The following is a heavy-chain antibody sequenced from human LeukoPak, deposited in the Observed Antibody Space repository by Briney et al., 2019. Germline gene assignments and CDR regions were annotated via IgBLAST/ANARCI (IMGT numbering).Heavy chain of an antibody. J-gene: IGHJ4*02. V-gene: IGHV1-69*05. D-gene: IGHD1-26*01. CDR1: GYTFTGYY. CDR2: IIPIFGTA. CDR3: ARQGVGATRYFDY. Sequence: ASVKVSCKASGYTFTGYYMHWVRQAPGQGLEWMGGIIPIFGTANYAQKFQGRVTITTDESTSTAYMELSSLRSEDTAVYYCARQGVGATRYFDYWGQGTLVTVSS.